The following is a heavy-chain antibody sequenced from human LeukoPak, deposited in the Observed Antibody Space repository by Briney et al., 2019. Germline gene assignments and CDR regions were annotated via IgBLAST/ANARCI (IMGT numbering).Heavy chain of an antibody. CDR3: AIPFPRIAAAGTSWFDP. Sequence: GGSLRLSCAASGFTFSSYSMNWVRQAPGKGLEWVSSISSSSSYIYYADSVKGRFTISRDNSKNTLYLQMNSLRAEDTAVYYCAIPFPRIAAAGTSWFDPWGQGTLVTVSS. CDR2: ISSSSSYI. J-gene: IGHJ5*02. V-gene: IGHV3-21*04. CDR1: GFTFSSYS. D-gene: IGHD6-13*01.